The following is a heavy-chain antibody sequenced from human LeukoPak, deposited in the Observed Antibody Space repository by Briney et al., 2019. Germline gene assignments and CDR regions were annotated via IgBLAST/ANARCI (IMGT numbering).Heavy chain of an antibody. CDR2: ISYDGSNK. V-gene: IGHV3-30*09. Sequence: GGSLRLSCAASGFTFSSYAMHWVRQAPGKGLEWVAVISYDGSNKYYADSVKGRFAISRDNSKNSLYLQMNSLRAEDTAVYYCAKEDYWGQGTLVTVSS. CDR1: GFTFSSYA. CDR3: AKEDY. J-gene: IGHJ4*02.